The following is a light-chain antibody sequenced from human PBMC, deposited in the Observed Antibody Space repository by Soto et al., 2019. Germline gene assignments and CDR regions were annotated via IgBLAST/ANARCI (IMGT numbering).Light chain of an antibody. Sequence: QSVLTQPPSASGSPGQSVTISCTGTSSDVGGYNYVSWYQQHPGKAPKLMIYEVSRRPSGVPDRFSGSKSGNTASLTVSGLQTEDEADYDCSSALAFGSGTKLTVL. V-gene: IGLV2-8*01. J-gene: IGLJ1*01. CDR2: EVS. CDR1: SSDVGGYNY. CDR3: SSALA.